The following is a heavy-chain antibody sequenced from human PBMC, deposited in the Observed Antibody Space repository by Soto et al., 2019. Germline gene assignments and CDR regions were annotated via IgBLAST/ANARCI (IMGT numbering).Heavy chain of an antibody. V-gene: IGHV3-66*01. CDR3: ASDDVLCDGGRCYGVALDV. D-gene: IGHD2-15*01. CDR1: GFTVSSKY. J-gene: IGHJ6*04. Sequence: EVQLVESGGGLVQPGGSLRLSCAASGFTVSSKYMSWVRQAPGKGLEWVSLIQSGGPTYYADSVKGRFTISRYTSENTVHLQMDSLRAEDTAVYYCASDDVLCDGGRCYGVALDVWGKGTTVTVSS. CDR2: IQSGGPT.